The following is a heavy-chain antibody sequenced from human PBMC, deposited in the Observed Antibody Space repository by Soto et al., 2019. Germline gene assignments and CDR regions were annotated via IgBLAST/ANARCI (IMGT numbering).Heavy chain of an antibody. CDR3: ASVTTIWSN. V-gene: IGHV1-46*01. J-gene: IGHJ4*01. D-gene: IGHD2-21*02. Sequence: QVQVVQSGAEVREPGGSVKVSCTASGYSSSNYYTHWARQAPGQGLEWMGIVNPHGASTVYAQRFQGRLTLTRDTSTNTDYMDLSRLTSDDTAIYYCASVTTIWSNWGHGTLLTVSS. CDR2: VNPHGAST. CDR1: GYSSSNYY.